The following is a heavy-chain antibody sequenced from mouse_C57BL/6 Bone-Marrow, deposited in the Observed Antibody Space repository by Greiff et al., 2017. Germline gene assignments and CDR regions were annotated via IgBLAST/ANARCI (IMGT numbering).Heavy chain of an antibody. Sequence: QVQLKESGPGLVQPSQSLSITCTVSGFSLTSYGVHWVRQSPGKGLEWLGVIWSGGSTDYTAAFISRLSISKDNSKSQVFFKMNSLQADDTAIYYCARNSFITTVVPFAYWGQVTLVTVSA. V-gene: IGHV2-2*01. CDR1: GFSLTSYG. CDR2: IWSGGST. J-gene: IGHJ3*01. CDR3: ARNSFITTVVPFAY. D-gene: IGHD1-1*01.